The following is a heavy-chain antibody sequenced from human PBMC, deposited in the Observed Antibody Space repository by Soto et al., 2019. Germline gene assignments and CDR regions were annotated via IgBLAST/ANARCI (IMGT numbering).Heavy chain of an antibody. V-gene: IGHV4-30-4*01. CDR3: ARALIQLWPHYYYGMDV. D-gene: IGHD5-18*01. CDR1: GGSISRGDYY. CDR2: IYYSGTT. Sequence: QVQLQESGPGLVKPSQTLSLACTVSGGSISRGDYYWSWIRQPPGKGLAWVGYIYYSGTTYYNPSLKGQVTISVDTSKNQFSLKVSSVTAADTAVYYCARALIQLWPHYYYGMDVWGQGTTVTVSS. J-gene: IGHJ6*02.